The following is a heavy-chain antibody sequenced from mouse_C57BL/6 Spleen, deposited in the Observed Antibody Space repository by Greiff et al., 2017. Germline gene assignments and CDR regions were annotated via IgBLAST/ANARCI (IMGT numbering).Heavy chain of an antibody. CDR1: YTFSRRVH. CDR3: SEDSAVDYCALKLGTYYAMDY. CDR2: GQGLEWIG. D-gene: IGHD4-1*01. Sequence: QVQLQQSGPELARPWASVKISCQAFYTFSRRVHFAIRDTNYWMQWVKQRPGQGLEWIGAIYPGYGDTSSIPKSKAKATLTAEKPSSTAYMKLSSLTSEDSAVDYCALKLGTYYAMDYWGQGTSVTVSS. V-gene: IGHV1-87*01. J-gene: IGHJ4*01.